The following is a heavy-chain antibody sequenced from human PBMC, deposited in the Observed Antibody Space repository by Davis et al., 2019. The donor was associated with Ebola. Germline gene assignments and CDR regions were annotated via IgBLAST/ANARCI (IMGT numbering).Heavy chain of an antibody. V-gene: IGHV3-33*06. CDR2: IYYDGSSE. D-gene: IGHD2-21*01. CDR3: AKDCGLTGCLDD. J-gene: IGHJ4*02. Sequence: PGGSLRLSCAASGFSFSVFAMHWVRQAPGTGLEWVALIYYDGSSEFYGDSVKGRFTISRDNPENTLYLQMNSLRVEDSAIYYCAKDCGLTGCLDDWGQGTLVTVSS. CDR1: GFSFSVFA.